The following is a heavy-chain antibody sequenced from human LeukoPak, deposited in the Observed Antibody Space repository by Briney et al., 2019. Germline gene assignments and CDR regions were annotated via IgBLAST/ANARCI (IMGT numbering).Heavy chain of an antibody. CDR2: ISAYNGNT. CDR1: GYTFTSYG. J-gene: IGHJ4*02. V-gene: IGHV1-18*01. D-gene: IGHD3-10*01. Sequence: ASVKVSCTASGYTFTSYGISWVRQAPGQGLEWMGWISAYNGNTNYAQKLQGRVTMTTDTSTSTAYMELRSLRSDDTAVYYCARSDDYYGSGSYYPTDYWGQGTLVTVSS. CDR3: ARSDDYYGSGSYYPTDY.